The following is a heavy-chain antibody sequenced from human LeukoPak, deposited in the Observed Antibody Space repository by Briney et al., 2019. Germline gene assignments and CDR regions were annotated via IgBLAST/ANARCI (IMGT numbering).Heavy chain of an antibody. J-gene: IGHJ6*02. CDR1: GYTFTSYY. CDR3: ARDGFVLLWFGEAPYYGMDV. D-gene: IGHD3-10*01. Sequence: ASVKVSCKASGYTFTSYYMHWVRQAPGQGLEWMGIINPSGGSTSYAQKFQGRVTMTRDTSTSTVCMELSSLRSEDTAVYYCARDGFVLLWFGEAPYYGMDVWGQGTTVTVSS. CDR2: INPSGGST. V-gene: IGHV1-46*01.